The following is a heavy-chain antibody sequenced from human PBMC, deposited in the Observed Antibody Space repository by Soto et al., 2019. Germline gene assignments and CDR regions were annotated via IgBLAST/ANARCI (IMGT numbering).Heavy chain of an antibody. D-gene: IGHD3-9*01. CDR2: VYYSGSS. V-gene: IGHV4-30-4*01. J-gene: IGHJ2*01. CDR1: GGSINNNDYY. CDR3: ARMSYFDNKWYFDR. Sequence: QLQESGPGLVKPSQTLSLTCSVSGGSINNNDYYWSWIRQTPGQGLEWIGYVYYSGSSDYIPSLKCRLSMSIVKSKNQFHLKLKSVTAADTATYYCARMSYFDNKWYFDRWGRGTLVTVSS.